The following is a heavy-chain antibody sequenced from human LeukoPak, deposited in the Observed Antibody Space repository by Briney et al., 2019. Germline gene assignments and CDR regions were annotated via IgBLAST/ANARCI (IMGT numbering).Heavy chain of an antibody. CDR2: IYYSGST. D-gene: IGHD5-18*01. J-gene: IGHJ6*03. V-gene: IGHV4-39*02. Sequence: PSETLSLTCSVSGGSISSSSYYWGWIRQPPGKGLEWIGSIYYSGSTYYNPSLKSRVTISVDTSKNQFSLKLSSVTAADTAVYYCARETRQLWLHYYYMDVWGKGTTVTVSS. CDR1: GGSISSSSYY. CDR3: ARETRQLWLHYYYMDV.